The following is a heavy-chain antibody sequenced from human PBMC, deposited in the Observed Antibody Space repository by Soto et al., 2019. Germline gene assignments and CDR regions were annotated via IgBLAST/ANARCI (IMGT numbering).Heavy chain of an antibody. Sequence: EVQLLESGGGLVQPGGSLRLSCAASGFTFSSYAMSWVRQAPGKGLEWVSAISGSGGSTYYADSVKGRFTISRDNSKNTLYLQMNSLRAEDTAVYYCAKDLWGIAVAGIYAFDIWGQGTMVTVSS. CDR2: ISGSGGST. V-gene: IGHV3-23*01. CDR1: GFTFSSYA. CDR3: AKDLWGIAVAGIYAFDI. J-gene: IGHJ3*02. D-gene: IGHD6-19*01.